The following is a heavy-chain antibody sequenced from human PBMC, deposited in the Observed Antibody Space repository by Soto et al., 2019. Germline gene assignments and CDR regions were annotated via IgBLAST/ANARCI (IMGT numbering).Heavy chain of an antibody. CDR3: ARDGAYQLLLSELYFDY. CDR2: ISAYNGNT. CDR1: GYTFTSYG. Sequence: QVQLVQSGAEVKKPGASVKVSCKASGYTFTSYGISWVRQAPGQGLEWMGWISAYNGNTNYAQKLQGRVTMTTDTSTSTAYMELRSLSSDDTAVYYCARDGAYQLLLSELYFDYWGQGTLVTVSS. D-gene: IGHD2-2*01. J-gene: IGHJ4*02. V-gene: IGHV1-18*04.